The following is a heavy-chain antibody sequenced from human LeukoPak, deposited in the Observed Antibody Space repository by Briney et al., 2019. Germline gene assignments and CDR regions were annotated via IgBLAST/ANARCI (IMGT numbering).Heavy chain of an antibody. D-gene: IGHD2-8*01. J-gene: IGHJ5*02. Sequence: SETLSLTCTVSGGSISSYYWSWIRQPPGKGLEWIGEINHSGSTNYNPSLKSRVTISVDTSKNQFSLKLSSVTAADTAVYYCARLRYCTNGVCPWGQGTLVTVSS. CDR1: GGSISSYY. CDR3: ARLRYCTNGVCP. CDR2: INHSGST. V-gene: IGHV4-34*01.